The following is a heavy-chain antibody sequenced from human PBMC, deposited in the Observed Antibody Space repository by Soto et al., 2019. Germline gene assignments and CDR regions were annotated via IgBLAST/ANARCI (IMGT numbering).Heavy chain of an antibody. CDR2: ST. V-gene: IGHV2-5*01. CDR1: GSSLTTRGMT. CDR3: TLRQDTSRGPIY. J-gene: IGHJ4*02. Sequence: SGPTLVNPTQTLTLTCTVSGSSLTTRGMTLGWIRQPPGKAPEWLALSTQYSPSLQSRLTFTEDTSKNQVVLTMTNMDPVDTATYYCTLRQDTSRGPIYWGQGIMVTVPQ. D-gene: IGHD6-13*01.